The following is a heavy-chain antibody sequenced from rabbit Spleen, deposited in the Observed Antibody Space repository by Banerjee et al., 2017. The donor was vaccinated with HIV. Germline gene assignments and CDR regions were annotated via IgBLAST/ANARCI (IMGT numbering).Heavy chain of an antibody. Sequence: QKQLVESGGGLVQPEGSLTLTCTASGFSFSTNAMCWVRQAPGKGLEWIGCIGAGTGTTYYASWAKGRFTISKTSSTTVTLQMTSLTAADTATYFCASAYSDIYFSLWGPGTLVTVS. CDR2: IGAGTGTT. CDR3: ASAYSDIYFSL. V-gene: IGHV1S45*01. D-gene: IGHD6-1*01. J-gene: IGHJ4*01. CDR1: GFSFSTNA.